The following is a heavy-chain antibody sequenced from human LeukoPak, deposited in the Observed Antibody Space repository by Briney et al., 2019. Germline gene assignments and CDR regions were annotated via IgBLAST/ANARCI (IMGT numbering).Heavy chain of an antibody. J-gene: IGHJ5*02. V-gene: IGHV5-51*01. CDR3: ARHTKFSSGSSRFDP. Sequence: GESLKISCEASGYSFSSYWIAWVRQMPGKGLEWMGIIYPGDSDTRYSPSFQGQVTISADKSFITAYLQWSSLKASDTAIYYCARHTKFSSGSSRFDPWGQGTLVTVSS. CDR2: IYPGDSDT. CDR1: GYSFSSYW. D-gene: IGHD6-19*01.